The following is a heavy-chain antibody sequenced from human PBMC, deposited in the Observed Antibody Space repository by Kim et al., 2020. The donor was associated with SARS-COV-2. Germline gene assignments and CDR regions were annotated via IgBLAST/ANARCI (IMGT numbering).Heavy chain of an antibody. Sequence: GGSLRLSCAASGFTFSDQYMSWVRQAPGKGLEWVSYISGSGSHTYYADSVKGRFTISRDNARNSLYLQMNSLRAEDSAVYYCARESASYRQLAYWGQGTL. V-gene: IGHV3-11*01. CDR3: ARESASYRQLAY. D-gene: IGHD3-16*02. CDR2: ISGSGSHT. J-gene: IGHJ4*02. CDR1: GFTFSDQY.